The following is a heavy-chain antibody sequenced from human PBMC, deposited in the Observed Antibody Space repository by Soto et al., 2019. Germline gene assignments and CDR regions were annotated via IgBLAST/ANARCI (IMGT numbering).Heavy chain of an antibody. D-gene: IGHD3-10*01. V-gene: IGHV1-18*01. CDR2: ISTYNGNS. Sequence: ASVKVSCKASGYTFTTYGITWVRQAPGQGLEWMGWISTYNGNSNYAQKLQGRVTMTTDTSTSTAYMELRSLRSDDTAVYYCARDDRTYYGSGSYYNVAWGQGNLVTVSS. CDR3: ARDDRTYYGSGSYYNVA. J-gene: IGHJ5*02. CDR1: GYTFTTYG.